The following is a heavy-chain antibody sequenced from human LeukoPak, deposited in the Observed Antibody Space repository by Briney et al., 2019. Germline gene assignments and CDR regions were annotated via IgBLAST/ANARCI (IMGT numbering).Heavy chain of an antibody. J-gene: IGHJ5*02. CDR1: GGSFSGYY. D-gene: IGHD3-10*01. CDR3: ARHVPSGGGHWFDP. Sequence: SETLSLTCAVYGGSFSGYYWSWIRQPPGKGLEWIGSIYYSGSTYYNPSLKSRVTISVDTSKNQFSLKLSSVTAADTAVYYCARHVPSGGGHWFDPWGQGTLVTVSS. CDR2: IYYSGST. V-gene: IGHV4-34*01.